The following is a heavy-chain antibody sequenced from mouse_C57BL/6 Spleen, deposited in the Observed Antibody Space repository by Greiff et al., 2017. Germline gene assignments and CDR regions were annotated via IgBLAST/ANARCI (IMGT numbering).Heavy chain of an antibody. CDR3: TTPKFSTTVVEYYFDY. CDR1: GFNIKDDY. CDR2: IDPENGDT. Sequence: VQLKQSGAELVRPGASVKLSCTASGFNIKDDYMHWVKQRPEQGLEWIGWIDPENGDTEYASKFQGKATITADTSSNTAYLQLSSLTSEDTAVYYCTTPKFSTTVVEYYFDYWGQGTTLTVSS. J-gene: IGHJ2*01. D-gene: IGHD1-1*01. V-gene: IGHV14-4*01.